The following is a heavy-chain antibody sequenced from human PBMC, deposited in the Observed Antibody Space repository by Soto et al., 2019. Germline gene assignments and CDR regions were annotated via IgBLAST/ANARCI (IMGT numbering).Heavy chain of an antibody. Sequence: PGGSLRLSCAASGFTLSSYWMSWVRQAPGKGLEWVANIKQDGSEKYYVDSVKGRFTISRDNAKNSLYLQMNSLRAEDTAVYYCARANNWNYRVYFDYWGQGTLVTVSS. CDR1: GFTLSSYW. V-gene: IGHV3-7*01. CDR2: IKQDGSEK. J-gene: IGHJ4*02. D-gene: IGHD1-7*01. CDR3: ARANNWNYRVYFDY.